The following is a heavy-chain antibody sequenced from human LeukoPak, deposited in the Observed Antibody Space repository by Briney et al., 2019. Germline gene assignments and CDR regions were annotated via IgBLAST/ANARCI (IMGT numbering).Heavy chain of an antibody. D-gene: IGHD2-15*01. CDR1: GFTFSSYW. V-gene: IGHV3-43*01. J-gene: IGHJ4*02. CDR3: AKDILGDCSGGSCYYFDY. Sequence: GGSLRLSCAASGFTFSSYWMHWVRQAPGKGLVWVSLISWDGGSTYYADSVKGRFTISRDNSKNSLYLQMNSLRTEDTALYYCAKDILGDCSGGSCYYFDYWGQGTLVTVSS. CDR2: ISWDGGST.